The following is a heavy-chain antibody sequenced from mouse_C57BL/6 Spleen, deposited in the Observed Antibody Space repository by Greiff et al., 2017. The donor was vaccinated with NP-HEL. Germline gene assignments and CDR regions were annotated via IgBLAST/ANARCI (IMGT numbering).Heavy chain of an antibody. J-gene: IGHJ1*03. V-gene: IGHV5-9-1*02. CDR1: GFTFSSYA. CDR2: ISSGGDYI. D-gene: IGHD1-1*01. CDR3: TRDYGSPWYFDV. Sequence: EVQRVESGEGLVKPGGSLKLSCAASGFTFSSYAMSWVRQTPEKRLEWVAYISSGGDYIYYADTVKGRFTISRDNARNTLYLQMSSLKSEDTAMYYCTRDYGSPWYFDVWGTGTTVTVSS.